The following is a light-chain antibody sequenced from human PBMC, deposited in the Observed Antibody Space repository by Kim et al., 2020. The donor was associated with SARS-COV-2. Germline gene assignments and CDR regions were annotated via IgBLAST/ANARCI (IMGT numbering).Light chain of an antibody. J-gene: IGLJ2*01. V-gene: IGLV3-19*01. CDR1: SLRSYY. CDR2: GKN. Sequence: SSELTQDPAVSVALGQTVRITCQADSLRSYYATWYQQKSGQAPILVIYGKNNRPSGIPDRFSGSSSGNTASLTITGTQAGDEADYYCNSRDSNDNVVFGG. CDR3: NSRDSNDNVV.